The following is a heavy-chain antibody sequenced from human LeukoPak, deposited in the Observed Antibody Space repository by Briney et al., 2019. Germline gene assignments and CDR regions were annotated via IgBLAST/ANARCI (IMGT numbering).Heavy chain of an antibody. CDR1: GYTFTTYY. CDR3: ARDGVAGTYYFDY. J-gene: IGHJ4*02. Sequence: ASVKVSCKASGYTFTTYYIHWVRQAPGHGLEWMGMISPSGGSTSYPQKFQGRVTMTRDTSTSTVYMELSSLRSEDTALYFCARDGVAGTYYFDYWGQGTLVTVSS. D-gene: IGHD6-19*01. CDR2: ISPSGGST. V-gene: IGHV1-46*01.